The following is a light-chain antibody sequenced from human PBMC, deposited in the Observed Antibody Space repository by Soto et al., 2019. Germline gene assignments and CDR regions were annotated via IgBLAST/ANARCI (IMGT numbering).Light chain of an antibody. Sequence: IVMTQSPATVAGSPGGRSTLSCRASQSVSSNLAWYQQKPGQAPRLLIYGASTRATGIPARFSGSGSGTEFTLTISSLQSEDFAVYYCQQYNNWPLTFGQGTRLEIK. CDR2: GAS. CDR1: QSVSSN. CDR3: QQYNNWPLT. V-gene: IGKV3D-15*01. J-gene: IGKJ5*01.